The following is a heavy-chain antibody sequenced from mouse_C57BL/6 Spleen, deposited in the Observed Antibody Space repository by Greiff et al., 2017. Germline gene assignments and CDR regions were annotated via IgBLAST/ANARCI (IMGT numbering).Heavy chain of an antibody. Sequence: VQLQQSGAELVKPGASVKMSCKASGYTFTSYWITWVKQRPGQGLEWIGDIYPGSGSTNYNEKFKSKATLTVDTSSSTAYMQLRSLTSEDSAVYYCAKIDYFGSSPLDYWAQGTTLTVSS. CDR1: GYTFTSYW. CDR2: IYPGSGST. CDR3: AKIDYFGSSPLDY. D-gene: IGHD1-1*01. V-gene: IGHV1-55*01. J-gene: IGHJ2*01.